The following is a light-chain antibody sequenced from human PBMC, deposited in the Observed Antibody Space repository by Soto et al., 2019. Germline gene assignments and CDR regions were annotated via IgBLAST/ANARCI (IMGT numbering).Light chain of an antibody. V-gene: IGLV2-14*01. CDR1: SSDVGGYNY. Sequence: QSALTQPASVSGSPGQSIAISCTGTSSDVGGYNYVSWYQQHPGKAPKLMIYEVSNRPSGVSNRFSASKSGNTASLTISGLLAEDEADYYCSSWTTNNIPYVFGTGTKLTVL. CDR2: EVS. J-gene: IGLJ1*01. CDR3: SSWTTNNIPYV.